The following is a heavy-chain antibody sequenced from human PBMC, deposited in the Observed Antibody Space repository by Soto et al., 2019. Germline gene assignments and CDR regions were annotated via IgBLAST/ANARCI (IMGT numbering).Heavy chain of an antibody. V-gene: IGHV4-61*01. CDR3: ARETAANDAFDI. Sequence: QVQLQESGPGLVKPSETLSLTCTVSGGSVSSGSYYWSRIRQPPGKGLEWIGYIYYSGSTNYNPSLKSRVTISVDTSKNQFSLKLSSVTAADTAVYYCARETAANDAFDIWGQGTMVTVSS. CDR1: GGSVSSGSYY. J-gene: IGHJ3*02. D-gene: IGHD6-13*01. CDR2: IYYSGST.